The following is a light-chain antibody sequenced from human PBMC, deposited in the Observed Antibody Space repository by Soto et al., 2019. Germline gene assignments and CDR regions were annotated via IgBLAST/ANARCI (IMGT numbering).Light chain of an antibody. CDR1: QSVSSNY. Sequence: EIVLTQSPGTLSLSPGERATLSCRSSQSVSSNYLAWYQQRPGQAPRLLTYDASNRATGIPDRFSGSGSGTDFTLTISSLEPEDSALYYCQQRSNWPITFGQGTRLETK. J-gene: IGKJ5*01. CDR3: QQRSNWPIT. V-gene: IGKV3-11*01. CDR2: DAS.